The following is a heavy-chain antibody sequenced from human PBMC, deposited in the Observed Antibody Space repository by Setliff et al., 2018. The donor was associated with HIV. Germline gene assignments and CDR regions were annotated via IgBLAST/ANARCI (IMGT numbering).Heavy chain of an antibody. CDR2: IHPSGVA. Sequence: KPSETLSLTCNVSGDSVNSGHYYWSWIRQPAGKGLEWVGHIHPSGVADANPSLRRRVTIAVDAAKNQFSLTLTSVSATDTAVYYCARGLDQEKSAYWGRGTLVTVS. CDR1: GDSVNSGHYY. D-gene: IGHD6-19*01. J-gene: IGHJ4*02. V-gene: IGHV4-61*09. CDR3: ARGLDQEKSAY.